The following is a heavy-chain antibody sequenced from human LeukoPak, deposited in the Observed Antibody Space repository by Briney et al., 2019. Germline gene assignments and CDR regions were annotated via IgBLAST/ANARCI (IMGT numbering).Heavy chain of an antibody. D-gene: IGHD3-22*01. J-gene: IGHJ4*02. CDR3: ARDPGYYYDSSGPDY. CDR2: IKPDGTTK. CDR1: GFPFSSYS. V-gene: IGHV3-7*03. Sequence: PGGSLRLSCAASGFPFSSYSMTWVRQAPGKGLEWVANIKPDGTTKFYVDSVKGRFTISRDNAKNSLYLQMNSLRAEDTAVYYCARDPGYYYDSSGPDYWGQGTLVTVSS.